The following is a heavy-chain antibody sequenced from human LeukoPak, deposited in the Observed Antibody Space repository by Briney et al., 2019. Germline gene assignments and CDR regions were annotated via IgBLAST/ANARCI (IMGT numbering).Heavy chain of an antibody. V-gene: IGHV3-53*01. J-gene: IGHJ4*02. CDR2: IYSGGST. Sequence: GGSLRLSCAASGFTVSSNYMSWVRQAPGKGLEWVSVIYSGGSTYYADSVKGRFTLSRDNSKNTLYLQMNSLRAEDTAVYYCAREEAPGTLDYWGQGTLVTVSS. CDR1: GFTVSSNY. CDR3: AREEAPGTLDY. D-gene: IGHD6-13*01.